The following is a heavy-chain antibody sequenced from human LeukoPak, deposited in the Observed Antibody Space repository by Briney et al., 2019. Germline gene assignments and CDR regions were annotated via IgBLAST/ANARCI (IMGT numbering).Heavy chain of an antibody. J-gene: IGHJ4*02. V-gene: IGHV3-7*03. CDR2: IKQDGSEK. CDR3: ARDLFSFYYDSSGYCDY. CDR1: GFTFSSYW. D-gene: IGHD3-22*01. Sequence: GSLRLSCAASGFTFSSYWMSWVRQAPGKGLEWVANIKQDGSEKYYVDSVKGRFTISRDNAKKTVFLQMNSLRAEDTAVYYCARDLFSFYYDSSGYCDYWGQGTRVTVSS.